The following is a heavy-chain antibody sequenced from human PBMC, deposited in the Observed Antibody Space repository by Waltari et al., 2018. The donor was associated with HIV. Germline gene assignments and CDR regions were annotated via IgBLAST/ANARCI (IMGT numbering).Heavy chain of an antibody. V-gene: IGHV4-34*01. CDR1: GGSFSGYY. CDR2: INHSGST. D-gene: IGHD2-2*01. J-gene: IGHJ4*02. CDR3: ARHWGIVVVPAAMGYFDY. Sequence: QVQLQQWGAGLLKPSETLSLTCAVYGGSFSGYYWSWIRQPPGKGLEWIGEINHSGSTNYNPSLKSRVTISVDTSKNQFSLKLSSVTAADTAVYYCARHWGIVVVPAAMGYFDYWGQGTLVTVSS.